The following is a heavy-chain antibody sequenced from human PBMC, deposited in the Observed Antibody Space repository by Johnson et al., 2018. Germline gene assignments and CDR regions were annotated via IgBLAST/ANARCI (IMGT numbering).Heavy chain of an antibody. CDR1: GFTFSSYG. CDR3: AKSLGGFYDSIGYYHNDAFDI. Sequence: QVQLVESGGGVVQPGRSLSLSCAASGFTFSSYGMHWVRQAPAKGPEWVAVISYGGRNKYYADSVKGRFPLSRETSKNTLYLQMNSLRAEDTAVYYCAKSLGGFYDSIGYYHNDAFDIWGQGTMITVSS. V-gene: IGHV3-30*18. D-gene: IGHD3-22*01. J-gene: IGHJ3*02. CDR2: ISYGGRNK.